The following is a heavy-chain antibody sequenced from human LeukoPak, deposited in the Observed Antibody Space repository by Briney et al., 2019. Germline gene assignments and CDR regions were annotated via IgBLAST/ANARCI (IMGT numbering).Heavy chain of an antibody. CDR2: IYSGGST. D-gene: IGHD3-3*01. J-gene: IGHJ3*02. V-gene: IGHV3-66*01. Sequence: PGGSLRLSCAASGFTVSSNYMSWVRQAPGKGLEWVSVIYSGGSTYYADSVKGRFTISRDTSKNTLYLQMNSLRAEDTAVYYCARFTTAAFDIWGQGTMVTVSS. CDR3: ARFTTAAFDI. CDR1: GFTVSSNY.